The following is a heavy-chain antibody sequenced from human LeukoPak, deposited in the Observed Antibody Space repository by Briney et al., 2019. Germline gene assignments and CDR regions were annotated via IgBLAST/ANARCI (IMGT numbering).Heavy chain of an antibody. CDR3: ARLSGYYGSGIDY. V-gene: IGHV4-59*01. D-gene: IGHD3-10*01. Sequence: SETLSLTCTVSGGSISSYYRSWIRQPPGKGLEWIGYIYYSGSTNYNPSLKSRVTISVDTSKNQFSLKLSSVTAADTAVYYCARLSGYYGSGIDYWGQGTLVTVSP. J-gene: IGHJ4*02. CDR1: GGSISSYY. CDR2: IYYSGST.